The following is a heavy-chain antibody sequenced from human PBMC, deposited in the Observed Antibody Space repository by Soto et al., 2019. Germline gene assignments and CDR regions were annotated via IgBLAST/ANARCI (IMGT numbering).Heavy chain of an antibody. J-gene: IGHJ5*02. CDR1: GFTFSDYW. CDR2: ISYDGSNK. V-gene: IGHV3-30*18. CDR3: AKDYYGSGSLFDP. D-gene: IGHD3-10*01. Sequence: GGSLRLSCAASGFTFSDYWMHWVRQAPGKGLEWVAVISYDGSNKYYADSVKGRFTISRDNSKNTLYLQMNSLRAEDTAVYYCAKDYYGSGSLFDPGGQGTRVPVSS.